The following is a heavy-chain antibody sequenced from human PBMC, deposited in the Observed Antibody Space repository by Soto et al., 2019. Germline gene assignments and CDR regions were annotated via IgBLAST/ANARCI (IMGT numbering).Heavy chain of an antibody. CDR1: GLTFSSYE. Sequence: GGSLRLSCAASGLTFSSYEMNWVRQAPGKGLEWVSYISSSCSTIYYADSVKGRFTISRDNAKISLYLQMYSLRAEYTSVYYCARYVYCSNCVCYSHYYCMDVWGQGTTVTVSS. CDR2: ISSSCSTI. V-gene: IGHV3-48*03. D-gene: IGHD2-8*01. J-gene: IGHJ6*02. CDR3: ARYVYCSNCVCYSHYYCMDV.